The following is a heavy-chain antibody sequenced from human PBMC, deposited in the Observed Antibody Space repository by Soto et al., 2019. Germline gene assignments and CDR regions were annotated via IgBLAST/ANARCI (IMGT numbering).Heavy chain of an antibody. D-gene: IGHD5-12*01. V-gene: IGHV1-69*01. CDR3: ARENGVAVGTILYYFDY. CDR2: IIPVFGTT. J-gene: IGHJ4*02. CDR1: GGTFKNNG. Sequence: QVQLVQSGAEVKKPGSSVKVSCKAPGGTFKNNGISWVRQAPGQGLEWMGGIIPVFGTTNYAQKIQGRLTITADDSTSTAYMELSSLRSEDTAVYYCARENGVAVGTILYYFDYWGQGTLVTVSS.